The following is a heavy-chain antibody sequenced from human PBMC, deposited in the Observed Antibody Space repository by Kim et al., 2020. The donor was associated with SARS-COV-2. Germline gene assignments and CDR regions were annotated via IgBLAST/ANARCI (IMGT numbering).Heavy chain of an antibody. D-gene: IGHD5-18*01. Sequence: KGRFTISRDNAKNSLYLQMNSLRDEDTAVYYCAREGYSYAVGYYYYGMDVWGQGTTVTVSS. J-gene: IGHJ6*02. V-gene: IGHV3-48*02. CDR3: AREGYSYAVGYYYYGMDV.